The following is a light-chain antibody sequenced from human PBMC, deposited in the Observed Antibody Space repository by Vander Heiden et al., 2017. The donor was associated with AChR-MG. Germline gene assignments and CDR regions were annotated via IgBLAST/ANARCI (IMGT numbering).Light chain of an antibody. J-gene: IGKJ4*01. V-gene: IGKV3D-15*01. CDR3: QQDDNWPLT. Sequence: IVVTQSPAPLVVSPGGRAPLSCKSRQVISSNLAWYQQKPGQAPRLLIYGASSRATGIPARFSGSGSGTEFTLTISRLESEDFAVYYCQQDDNWPLTFGRGTKVEIK. CDR2: GAS. CDR1: QVISSN.